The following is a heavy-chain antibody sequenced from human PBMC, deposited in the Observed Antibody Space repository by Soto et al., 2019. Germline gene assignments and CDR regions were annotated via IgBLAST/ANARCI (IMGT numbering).Heavy chain of an antibody. Sequence: SVKVSCKASGCTFSSYAISWVRQAPGQGLEWMGGIIPIFGTANYAQKFQGRVTITADESTSTAYMELSSLRSEDTAVYYCARVALGGYYDSSGQPTTTFFDYWGQG. J-gene: IGHJ4*02. CDR2: IIPIFGTA. D-gene: IGHD3-22*01. V-gene: IGHV1-69*13. CDR1: GCTFSSYA. CDR3: ARVALGGYYDSSGQPTTTFFDY.